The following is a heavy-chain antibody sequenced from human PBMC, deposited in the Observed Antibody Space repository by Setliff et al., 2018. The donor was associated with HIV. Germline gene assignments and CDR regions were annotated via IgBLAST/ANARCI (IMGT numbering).Heavy chain of an antibody. V-gene: IGHV1-2*02. D-gene: IGHD3-22*01. CDR2: IYPNSGGT. Sequence: GASVKVSCKAAGYTFTDYDMHWVRQAPGQGLEWMGWIYPNSGGTNYAQKYQGRVTMTRDTSIRTVYMELSRLRSDDTAVYYCAREIDNYDDSARAYWGQGTQVTVSS. J-gene: IGHJ4*02. CDR1: GYTFTDYD. CDR3: AREIDNYDDSARAY.